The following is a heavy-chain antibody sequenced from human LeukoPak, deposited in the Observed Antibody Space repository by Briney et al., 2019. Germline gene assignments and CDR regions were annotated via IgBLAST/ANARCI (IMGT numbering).Heavy chain of an antibody. V-gene: IGHV1-18*01. Sequence: ASVKVSCKASGYTFTSYGISWVRQAPGQGLEWMGWISAYNGNTNYAQKLQGRVTMTTDTSTSTAYMELRSLRSDDTAVYYCARAHPRIQLWLSHHHDAFDIWGQGTMVTVSS. CDR3: ARAHPRIQLWLSHHHDAFDI. J-gene: IGHJ3*02. CDR1: GYTFTSYG. D-gene: IGHD5-18*01. CDR2: ISAYNGNT.